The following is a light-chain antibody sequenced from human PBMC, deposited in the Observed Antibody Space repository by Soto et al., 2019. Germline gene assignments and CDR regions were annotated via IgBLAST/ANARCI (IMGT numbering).Light chain of an antibody. Sequence: EIVMTQSPATLSVSPGERATLSCRASQSVSSNLAWYQQKPGRAPRLLIYGASTRATGFPARFSGSGSGTEFTLTISSLQSEDFAVYYCQQFSNWPYTFGQGTKLEIK. V-gene: IGKV3-15*01. CDR1: QSVSSN. CDR2: GAS. J-gene: IGKJ2*01. CDR3: QQFSNWPYT.